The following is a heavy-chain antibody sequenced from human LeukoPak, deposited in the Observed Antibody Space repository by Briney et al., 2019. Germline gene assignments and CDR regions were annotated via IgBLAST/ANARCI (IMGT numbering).Heavy chain of an antibody. D-gene: IGHD6-19*01. CDR2: IIPIFGTA. J-gene: IGHJ3*02. V-gene: IGHV1-69*05. CDR1: GGTFSSYA. CDR3: ARTQYSSGWSAFDI. Sequence: ASVKVSCKASGGTFSSYAISWVRQAPGQGLKWMGGIIPIFGTANYAQKFQGRVTITTDESTSTAYMELSSLRSEDTAVYYCARTQYSSGWSAFDIWGQGTMVTVSS.